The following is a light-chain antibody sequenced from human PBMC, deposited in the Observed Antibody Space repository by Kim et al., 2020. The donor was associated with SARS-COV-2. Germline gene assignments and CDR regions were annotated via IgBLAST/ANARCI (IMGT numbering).Light chain of an antibody. J-gene: IGKJ3*01. CDR2: GAS. V-gene: IGKV3-20*01. Sequence: CPEGRATPSCRARQSVSSSYSAWYKNKPRQAPRVLIYGASSGATGIPDRFRGSGCGREFTFTISVVEPVEFAVYYCQQFGSSPCTFGAETKGGIK. CDR1: QSVSSSY. CDR3: QQFGSSPCT.